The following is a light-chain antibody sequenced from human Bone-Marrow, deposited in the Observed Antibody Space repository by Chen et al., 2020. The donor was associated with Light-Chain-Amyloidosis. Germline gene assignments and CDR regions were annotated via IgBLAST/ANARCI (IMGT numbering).Light chain of an antibody. V-gene: IGLV6-57*02. CDR3: QSYDSSNQGVV. J-gene: IGLJ2*01. CDR1: SGRIASNY. Sequence: NFMLTQPHSVSESPGKTVTISCTGSSGRIASNYVQWYQQRPGSAPTTVIFEDNHRPSGFPDRFSGAIDSSSNSASLTISGLKTEDEADYYCQSYDSSNQGVVFGGGTKLTVL. CDR2: EDN.